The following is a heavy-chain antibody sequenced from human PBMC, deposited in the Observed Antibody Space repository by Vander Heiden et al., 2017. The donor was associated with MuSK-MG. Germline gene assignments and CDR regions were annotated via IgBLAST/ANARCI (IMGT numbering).Heavy chain of an antibody. J-gene: IGHJ6*03. CDR3: ARVAGASGYYYYYYMDV. CDR2: ISSSSSYI. V-gene: IGHV3-21*01. D-gene: IGHD1-26*01. CDR1: GFTFSSYS. Sequence: EVQLVESGGGLVKPGGSLRLSCAASGFTFSSYSMTWVRQAPGKGLEWVSSISSSSSYIYYADSVKGRFTISRDNAKNSLYLQMNSLRAEDTAVYYCARVAGASGYYYYYYMDVWGKGTTGTVSS.